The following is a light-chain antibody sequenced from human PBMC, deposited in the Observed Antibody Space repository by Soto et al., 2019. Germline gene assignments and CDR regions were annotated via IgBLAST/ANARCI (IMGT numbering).Light chain of an antibody. Sequence: IPMTQYPSTLSASVGDRVTITCRASQSIASWLAWYQQKPGKAPKLLIYDASSLESGVPSRFSGTGSGTEFTLTISSLQPDDFATYYCQQYNSYSWPFGQGTKADVK. CDR3: QQYNSYSWP. CDR2: DAS. V-gene: IGKV1-5*01. CDR1: QSIASW. J-gene: IGKJ1*01.